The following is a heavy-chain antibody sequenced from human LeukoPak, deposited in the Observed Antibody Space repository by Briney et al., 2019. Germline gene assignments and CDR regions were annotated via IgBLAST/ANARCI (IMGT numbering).Heavy chain of an antibody. Sequence: SVKVSCKASGGTFSSYAISWVRQAPGQGLEWMGRIIPIFGTANYAQKFQGRVTVTTDESTSTAYMELSSLRSEDTAVYYCAREGEGAYGDYENYWGQGTLVTVS. J-gene: IGHJ4*02. V-gene: IGHV1-69*05. CDR1: GGTFSSYA. D-gene: IGHD4-17*01. CDR3: AREGEGAYGDYENY. CDR2: IIPIFGTA.